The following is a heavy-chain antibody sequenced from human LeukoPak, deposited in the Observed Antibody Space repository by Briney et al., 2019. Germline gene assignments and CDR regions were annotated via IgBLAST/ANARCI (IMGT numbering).Heavy chain of an antibody. CDR3: ARLNSFGYSGYAFDY. Sequence: PSETLSLTCTVSGNSISSGYYWGWIRQPPGKGLEWIGSIYHSGSTYYNPSLKSRVTILVDTSKNQFSLRLSSVTAADTAVYYCARLNSFGYSGYAFDYWGKGTMITASS. J-gene: IGHJ4*02. V-gene: IGHV4-38-2*02. CDR2: IYHSGST. D-gene: IGHD5-12*01. CDR1: GNSISSGYY.